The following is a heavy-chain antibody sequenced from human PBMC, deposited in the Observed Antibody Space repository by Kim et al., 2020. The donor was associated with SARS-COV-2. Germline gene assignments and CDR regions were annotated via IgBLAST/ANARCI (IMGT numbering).Heavy chain of an antibody. CDR1: GGSVSSGSYY. CDR3: ARVRGYSYGYGFDY. Sequence: SETLSLTCTVSGGSVSSGSYYWSWIRQPPGKGLEWIGYIYYSGSTNYNPSLKSRVTISVDTSKNQFSLKLSSVTAADTAVYYCARVRGYSYGYGFDYWGQGTLVTVSS. J-gene: IGHJ4*02. V-gene: IGHV4-61*01. CDR2: IYYSGST. D-gene: IGHD5-18*01.